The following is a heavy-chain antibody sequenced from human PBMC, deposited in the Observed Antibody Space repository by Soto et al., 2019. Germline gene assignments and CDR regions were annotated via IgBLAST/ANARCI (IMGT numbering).Heavy chain of an antibody. D-gene: IGHD2-21*02. V-gene: IGHV4-61*01. J-gene: IGHJ6*02. Sequence: QVQLQESGPGLVKPSETLSLTCTVSGGSVSSRSHYWSRIRQPPGKGLEWIGYIYYSGSTKYNPSLRSRVTISVDTSKNQFSLKVSSVTTADTAIYYCARDFCGGDCSDDYYYYAMDVWGQGTTVTVSS. CDR2: IYYSGST. CDR3: ARDFCGGDCSDDYYYYAMDV. CDR1: GGSVSSRSHY.